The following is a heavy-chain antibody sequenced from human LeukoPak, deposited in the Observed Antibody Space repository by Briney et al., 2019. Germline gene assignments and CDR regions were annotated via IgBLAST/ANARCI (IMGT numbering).Heavy chain of an antibody. CDR2: IYYSGST. CDR3: ARRWVSSIFDY. Sequence: PSETLSLTCTVSGGSISSGGYYWSWIRQPPGKGLEWIGSIYYSGSTYYNPSLKSRVTISVDTSKNQFSLKLSSVTAADTAVYYCARRWVSSIFDYWGQGTLVTVSS. V-gene: IGHV4-39*01. CDR1: GGSISSGGYY. J-gene: IGHJ4*02. D-gene: IGHD1-26*01.